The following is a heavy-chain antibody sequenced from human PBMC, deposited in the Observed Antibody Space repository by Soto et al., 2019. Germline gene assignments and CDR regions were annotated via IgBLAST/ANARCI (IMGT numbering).Heavy chain of an antibody. J-gene: IGHJ6*02. Sequence: QPGGSLRLSCAASGFTFSSYGMHWVRQAPGKGLEWVAVISYDGSNKYYADSVKGRFTISRDNSKNTLYLQMNSLRAEDTAVYYCAKDRLPIYYYGMDVWGQGTTVTVSS. V-gene: IGHV3-30*18. CDR2: ISYDGSNK. CDR1: GFTFSSYG. CDR3: AKDRLPIYYYGMDV.